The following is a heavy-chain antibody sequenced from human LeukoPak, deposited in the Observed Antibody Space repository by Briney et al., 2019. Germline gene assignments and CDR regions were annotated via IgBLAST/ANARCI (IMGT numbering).Heavy chain of an antibody. CDR3: VRLRRNSDRSGYYYYYDY. CDR1: GFTFSSYS. Sequence: GGSLSLSCAASGFTFSSYSINWVRQAPGKGLEWVSSISVRSNYIYYADSVRGRFSISRDDARDSLYLEMNSLRAEDSAVYYCVRLRRNSDRSGYYYYYDYWGQGTLVTVSS. D-gene: IGHD3-22*01. J-gene: IGHJ4*02. CDR2: ISVRSNYI. V-gene: IGHV3-21*01.